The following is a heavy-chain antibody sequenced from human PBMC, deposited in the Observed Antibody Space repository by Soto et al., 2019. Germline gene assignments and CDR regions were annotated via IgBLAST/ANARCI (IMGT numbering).Heavy chain of an antibody. CDR1: VGSSSSGDYY. CDR2: IYYSGST. J-gene: IGHJ6*02. Sequence: PSETLSLTCTVPVGSSSSGDYYWSWILQPPGKGPEWIGYIYYSGSTYYNPSLKSRVTISVDTSKNQFSLKLSSVTAADTAVYYCAREGIAVAGHYGMDVWGQGTTVTVSS. D-gene: IGHD6-19*01. CDR3: AREGIAVAGHYGMDV. V-gene: IGHV4-30-4*01.